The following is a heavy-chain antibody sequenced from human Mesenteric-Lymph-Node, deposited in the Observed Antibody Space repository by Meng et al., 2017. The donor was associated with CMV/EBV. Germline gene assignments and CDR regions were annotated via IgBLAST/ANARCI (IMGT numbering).Heavy chain of an antibody. Sequence: ASVKVSCKASGYTFTSYGISWVRQAPGQGLEWMGWISAYNGNTSYAQTLQGRVTMTRDRPITTDYMELTSLTSDDTAVYYCARGGYNVYEAVEYWGQGTLVTVSS. CDR3: ARGGYNVYEAVEY. CDR1: GYTFTSYG. CDR2: ISAYNGNT. J-gene: IGHJ1*01. D-gene: IGHD5/OR15-5a*01. V-gene: IGHV1-18*01.